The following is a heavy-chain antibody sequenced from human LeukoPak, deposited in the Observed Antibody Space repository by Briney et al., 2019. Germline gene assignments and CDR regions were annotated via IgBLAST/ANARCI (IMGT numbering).Heavy chain of an antibody. J-gene: IGHJ4*02. D-gene: IGHD3-22*01. CDR3: AAANYYDSSGLMDY. CDR1: GFTFTSSA. V-gene: IGHV1-58*02. Sequence: GTSVKVSCEASGFTFTSSAMQWVRQARGQRLEWIGWIVVGSGNTNYAQKFQERVTITRDMSTSTAYMELSSLRSEDTAVYYCAAANYYDSSGLMDYWGQGTLVTVSS. CDR2: IVVGSGNT.